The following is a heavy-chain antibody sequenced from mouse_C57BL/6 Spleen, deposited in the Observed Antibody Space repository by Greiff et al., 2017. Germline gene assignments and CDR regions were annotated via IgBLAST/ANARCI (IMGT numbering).Heavy chain of an antibody. CDR1: GFTFSSYT. J-gene: IGHJ1*03. CDR3: VSTGDGYWYFDV. V-gene: IGHV5-9*01. Sequence: EVQVVESGGGLVKPGGSLKLSCAASGFTFSSYTMSWVRQTPEKRLEWVATISGGGGNTYYPDSVKGRFTISRDNAKNTLYLQMSSLRSEDTALYYCVSTGDGYWYFDVWGTGTTVTVSS. CDR2: ISGGGGNT. D-gene: IGHD2-3*01.